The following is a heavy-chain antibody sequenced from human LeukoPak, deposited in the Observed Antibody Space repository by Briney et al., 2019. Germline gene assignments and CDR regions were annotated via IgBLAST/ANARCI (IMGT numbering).Heavy chain of an antibody. CDR1: GYTFTSYY. CDR2: INPSGGST. Sequence: ASVKVSCKASGYTFTSYYMHWVRQAPGQGLEWMGIINPSGGSTSYAQKFQGRVTITRDMSTSTVYMELSSLRSEDTAVYYCARDSSSWYNSDSYYFDYWGQGTLVTVSS. CDR3: ARDSSSWYNSDSYYFDY. J-gene: IGHJ4*02. V-gene: IGHV1-46*01. D-gene: IGHD6-13*01.